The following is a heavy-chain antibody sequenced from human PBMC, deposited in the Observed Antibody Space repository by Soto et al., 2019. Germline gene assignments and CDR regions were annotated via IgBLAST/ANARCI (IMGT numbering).Heavy chain of an antibody. J-gene: IGHJ3*01. CDR3: ARGSLSTVTANAFDV. D-gene: IGHD2-21*02. CDR2: MYYSGST. Sequence: QVQLQDSGPGLVKPSETLSLTCTVSGGSISDFYWSWIRQPPGKALEWIGYGYMYYSGSTYYNPSLEGRVSISVDPSNNQFSLRLSSVTAADTAVYYCARGSLSTVTANAFDVWGPGAPVTVSS. V-gene: IGHV4-59*01. CDR1: GGSISDFY.